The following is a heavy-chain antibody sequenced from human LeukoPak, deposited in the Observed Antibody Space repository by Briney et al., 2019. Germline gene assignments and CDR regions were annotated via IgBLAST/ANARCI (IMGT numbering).Heavy chain of an antibody. J-gene: IGHJ4*02. CDR1: GFTFSDYY. Sequence: PGGSLRLSCAASGFTFSDYYTSWIRQAPGKGLEWVSYISTSGNTIYYADSVKGRFTISRDNAKNSLYLQMNSLRAEDTAVYYCARTIGVSKFDYWGQGTLVTVSS. D-gene: IGHD2-8*01. V-gene: IGHV3-11*04. CDR3: ARTIGVSKFDY. CDR2: ISTSGNTI.